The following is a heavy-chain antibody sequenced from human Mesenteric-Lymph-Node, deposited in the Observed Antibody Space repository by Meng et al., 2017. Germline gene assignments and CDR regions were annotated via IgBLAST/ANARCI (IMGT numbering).Heavy chain of an antibody. D-gene: IGHD3-10*01. Sequence: GGSLRLSCEASGFTFSDYYMSWIRQAPGKGLEWVSYISSSGSTIYYADSVKGRFTISRDNAKNSLYLQMNSLRAEDTAVYYCARDLWFGELQSGYWGQGTLVTVSS. V-gene: IGHV3-11*04. CDR3: ARDLWFGELQSGY. CDR2: ISSSGSTI. CDR1: GFTFSDYY. J-gene: IGHJ4*02.